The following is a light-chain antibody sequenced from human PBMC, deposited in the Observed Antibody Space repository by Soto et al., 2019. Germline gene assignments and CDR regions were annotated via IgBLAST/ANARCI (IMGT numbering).Light chain of an antibody. Sequence: EIVWTQSPATLSLSPGERATLSCRASQSVSSYLAWYQQKPGQAPRLLIYDASNRATGIPARFSGSGSGTDFTLTSSSLAPEDFAVYYCQQRSDRPWTFGQGTKVEIK. CDR3: QQRSDRPWT. CDR2: DAS. V-gene: IGKV3-11*01. J-gene: IGKJ1*01. CDR1: QSVSSY.